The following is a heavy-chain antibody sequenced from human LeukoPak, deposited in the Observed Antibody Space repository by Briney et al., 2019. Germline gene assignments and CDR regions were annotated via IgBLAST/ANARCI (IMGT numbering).Heavy chain of an antibody. Sequence: SETLSLTCTVSGGSISSYYWSWIRQPPGEGLEWIGYIYNSGSTNYNPSLRSRVTISVDTSKNQFSLKLSSVTAADTAVYYCARVAAGTGFFQHWGQGTLVTVSS. CDR2: IYNSGST. CDR3: ARVAAGTGFFQH. J-gene: IGHJ1*01. D-gene: IGHD6-13*01. V-gene: IGHV4-59*08. CDR1: GGSISSYY.